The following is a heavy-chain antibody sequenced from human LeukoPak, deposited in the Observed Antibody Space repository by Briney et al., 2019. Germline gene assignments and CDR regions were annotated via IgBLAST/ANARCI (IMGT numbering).Heavy chain of an antibody. V-gene: IGHV3-20*01. CDR3: ARGKYCSSTSCYAFDP. J-gene: IGHJ5*02. Sequence: SGGSLRLSCAASGFTFDDYGMSWVRQAPGKGLEWVSGINWNGGSTGYADSVKGRFTISRDNAKNSLHLQMNSLRAEDTALYHCARGKYCSSTSCYAFDPWGQGTLVTVSS. D-gene: IGHD2-2*01. CDR2: INWNGGST. CDR1: GFTFDDYG.